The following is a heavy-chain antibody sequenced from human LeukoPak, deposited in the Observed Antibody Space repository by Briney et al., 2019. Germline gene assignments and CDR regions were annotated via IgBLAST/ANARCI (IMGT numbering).Heavy chain of an antibody. D-gene: IGHD6-13*01. CDR3: ARPPSYSSPRAFDI. CDR2: IYYSGST. V-gene: IGHV4-59*01. CDR1: GVSISSYY. J-gene: IGHJ3*02. Sequence: KPSETLSLTCTVSGVSISSYYWSWIRQPPGKGLERIGDIYYSGSTNYNPSLKSRVTISVDTSKKQFSLKLTSVTAADTAVYYCARPPSYSSPRAFDIWGQGTMVTVSS.